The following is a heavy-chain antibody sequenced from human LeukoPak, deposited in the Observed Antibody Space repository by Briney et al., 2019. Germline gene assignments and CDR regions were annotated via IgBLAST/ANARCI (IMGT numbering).Heavy chain of an antibody. CDR1: GGSIKSNNW. CDR3: ARADGGNTRFDY. J-gene: IGHJ4*02. CDR2: IYHSGST. D-gene: IGHD4-23*01. Sequence: PSETLSLTCAVSGGSIKSNNWWSWVRQPPGKGLEWIGEIYHSGSTNYNPSLESRVTVSVDKSKNQFSLKLSSVTAADTAVYYCARADGGNTRFDYWGQGTLVTVSS. V-gene: IGHV4-4*02.